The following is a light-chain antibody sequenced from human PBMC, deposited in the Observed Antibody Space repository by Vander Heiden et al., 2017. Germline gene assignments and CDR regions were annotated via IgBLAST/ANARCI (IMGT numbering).Light chain of an antibody. CDR3: LQYDNLPYT. Sequence: DIQMTQSPSSLSASVGDRVTITCQASQDISNYLNWYQQKPGKAPKLLIYDASNLETGVPSRFSGSGSGTDFTFTISSLQPEDIATYYCLQYDNLPYTFGQGTKLXIK. CDR1: QDISNY. J-gene: IGKJ2*01. CDR2: DAS. V-gene: IGKV1-33*01.